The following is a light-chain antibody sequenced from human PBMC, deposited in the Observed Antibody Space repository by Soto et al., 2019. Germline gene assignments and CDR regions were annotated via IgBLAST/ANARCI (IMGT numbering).Light chain of an antibody. CDR1: QSVSSSY. CDR3: QQYGSSLRT. V-gene: IGKV3-20*01. Sequence: EIVLTQSPGTLSLSPGERATLSCRASQSVSSSYLAWYQQKPGQAPRLLIYGASSRATGIPDRFSGSGSGTDVTLTFRRVEPEDFAVYYCQQYGSSLRTFGQGTKVEIK. CDR2: GAS. J-gene: IGKJ1*01.